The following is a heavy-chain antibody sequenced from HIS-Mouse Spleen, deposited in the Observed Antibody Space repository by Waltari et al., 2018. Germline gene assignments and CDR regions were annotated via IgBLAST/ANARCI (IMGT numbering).Heavy chain of an antibody. CDR1: GFTFSSYG. J-gene: IGHJ4*02. CDR3: AKASSGWLDY. D-gene: IGHD6-19*01. CDR2: ISYDGSNK. V-gene: IGHV3-30*18. Sequence: QVQLVESGGGVVQPGRSLRLSCAASGFTFSSYGMHWVRQAPGKGLGWVAVISYDGSNKYYADSVKGRFTISRDNSKNRLYLQMNSLRAEDTAVYYCAKASSGWLDYWGQGTLVTVSS.